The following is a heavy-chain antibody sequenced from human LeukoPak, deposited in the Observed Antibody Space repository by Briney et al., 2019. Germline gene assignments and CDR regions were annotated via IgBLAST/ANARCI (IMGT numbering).Heavy chain of an antibody. CDR2: IYYSGST. D-gene: IGHD5-24*01. Sequence: SETLSLTCTVSACSISSGDDYWSWIRQPPGKGLEWIGYIYYSGSTYYNPSLKSRVTISVDTSKNQFSLKLSSVTAADTAVYYCARGEMATTGAFDIWGQGTMVTVSS. CDR1: ACSISSGDDY. V-gene: IGHV4-30-4*01. J-gene: IGHJ3*02. CDR3: ARGEMATTGAFDI.